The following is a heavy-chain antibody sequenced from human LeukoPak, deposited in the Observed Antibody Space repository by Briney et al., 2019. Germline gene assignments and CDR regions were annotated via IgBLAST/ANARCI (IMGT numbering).Heavy chain of an antibody. Sequence: KSGGSLRLSRAASLFTFSRYSVNTVPQAPGKGLGWVSVISSSSSYIYYADSVNGRFTISRDNAKNSLYLQMNSLRAEDTAVYYCARVYSGSYECLDYWGQGTLVTVSS. CDR1: LFTFSRYS. CDR3: ARVYSGSYECLDY. J-gene: IGHJ4*02. V-gene: IGHV3-21*01. CDR2: ISSSSSYI. D-gene: IGHD1-26*01.